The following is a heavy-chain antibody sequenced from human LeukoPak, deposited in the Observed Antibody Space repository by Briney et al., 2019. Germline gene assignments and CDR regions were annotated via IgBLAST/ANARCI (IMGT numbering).Heavy chain of an antibody. V-gene: IGHV3-33*01. CDR2: IWYDGSNK. CDR1: GFTFSSYG. Sequence: GRSLRLSCAASGFTFSSYGMHWVRQAPGKGLEWVAVIWYDGSNKYYADSVKGRFTISRDNSKNTLYLQMNSLRAEDTAAYYCARVSSSWYQGFDYWGQGTLVTVSS. CDR3: ARVSSSWYQGFDY. J-gene: IGHJ4*02. D-gene: IGHD6-13*01.